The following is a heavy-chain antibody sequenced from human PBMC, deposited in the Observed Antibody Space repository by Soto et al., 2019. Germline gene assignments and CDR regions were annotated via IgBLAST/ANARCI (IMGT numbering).Heavy chain of an antibody. J-gene: IGHJ6*02. CDR2: ISGSGTSV. D-gene: IGHD3-3*01. Sequence: GSLRLSCVGSGFTFGSFEMNWVRQAPGKGLEWVSYISGSGTSVFYADSVKGRLSVSRDNAKSSLYLQMNSLRAEDAAVYYCARNILRSMESTIADYYYGMDVWGQGTTVTVS. CDR3: ARNILRSMESTIADYYYGMDV. V-gene: IGHV3-48*03. CDR1: GFTFGSFE.